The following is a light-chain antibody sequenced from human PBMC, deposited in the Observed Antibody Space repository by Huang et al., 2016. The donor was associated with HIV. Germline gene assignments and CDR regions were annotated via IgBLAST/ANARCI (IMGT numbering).Light chain of an antibody. Sequence: EIVLTQSPGTLFLSPGERATLSCRASQSVSSSYLDWYQQKPGQAPRLVIHGASSRATGIPDRFSGSGSGTDFTLTISRLEPEDFAVYYCQQYGTSPQTFGQGTKVEIK. CDR3: QQYGTSPQT. CDR1: QSVSSSY. J-gene: IGKJ1*01. V-gene: IGKV3-20*01. CDR2: GAS.